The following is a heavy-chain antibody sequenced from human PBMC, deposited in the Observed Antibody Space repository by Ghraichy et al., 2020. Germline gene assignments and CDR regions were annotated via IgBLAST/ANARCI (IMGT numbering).Heavy chain of an antibody. CDR2: IYSGGST. CDR1: GFTVSSNY. Sequence: GGSLRLSCAASGFTVSSNYMSWVRQAPGKGLEWVSVIYSGGSTYYADSVKGRFTISRDNSKNTLYLQMNTLRAEDTAVYYCARDVAMRVAFDIWGQGTMVTVSS. J-gene: IGHJ3*02. CDR3: ARDVAMRVAFDI. D-gene: IGHD3-22*01. V-gene: IGHV3-53*01.